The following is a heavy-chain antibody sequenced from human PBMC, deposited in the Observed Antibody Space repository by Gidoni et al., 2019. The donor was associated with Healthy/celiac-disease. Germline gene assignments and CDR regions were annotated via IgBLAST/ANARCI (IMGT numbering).Heavy chain of an antibody. J-gene: IGHJ4*02. Sequence: GKGLEWIGEINHSGSTNYNPSLKSRVTISVDTSKNQFSLKLSSVTAADTAVYYCARAGSSSLVYFDYWGQGTLVTVSS. D-gene: IGHD6-13*01. CDR2: INHSGST. CDR3: ARAGSSSLVYFDY. V-gene: IGHV4-34*01.